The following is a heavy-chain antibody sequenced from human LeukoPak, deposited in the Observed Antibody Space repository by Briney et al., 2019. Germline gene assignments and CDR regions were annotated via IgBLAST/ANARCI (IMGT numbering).Heavy chain of an antibody. J-gene: IGHJ4*02. CDR3: AKGKGSYCDGDCSSRILDH. CDR2: ISGRGSTT. CDR1: EFTFSNYG. Sequence: PGGTLRLSCAASEFTFSNYGMNWVRQAPGKGLEWVSGISGRGSTTYYADSVKGRFTISRDNSKNTLYLQMNSLRAEDTAVYYCAKGKGSYCDGDCSSRILDHWGQGTLVTVSS. D-gene: IGHD2-21*02. V-gene: IGHV3-23*01.